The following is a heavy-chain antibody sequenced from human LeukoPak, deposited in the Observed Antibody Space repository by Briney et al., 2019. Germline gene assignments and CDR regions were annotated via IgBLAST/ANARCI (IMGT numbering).Heavy chain of an antibody. CDR2: ISANNNNT. CDR3: ARGPTAMGDFDY. D-gene: IGHD5-18*01. CDR1: GYSFTTYG. Sequence: GASVKVSCKASGYSFTTYGISWVRQAPGQGLEWMGWISANNNNTDNVQKLQGRVTMTTDTSTSTAYMELRSLRSDDTAVYYCARGPTAMGDFDYWGQGTLVTVSS. J-gene: IGHJ4*02. V-gene: IGHV1-18*01.